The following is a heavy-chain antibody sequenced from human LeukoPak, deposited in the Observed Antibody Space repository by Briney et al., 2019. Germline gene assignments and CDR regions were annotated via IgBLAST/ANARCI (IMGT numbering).Heavy chain of an antibody. Sequence: GGSLRLSCAASGFSFSRYAMNWVRQAPGKGLEWVSTIIETGASPYYADSVRGRFTVSRHSSKNMFYLQMNSLRAEDTAIYYCARRGAGSGGLDYWGQGTLVTVSS. CDR3: ARRGAGSGGLDY. CDR1: GFSFSRYA. J-gene: IGHJ4*02. D-gene: IGHD6-19*01. V-gene: IGHV3-23*01. CDR2: IIETGASP.